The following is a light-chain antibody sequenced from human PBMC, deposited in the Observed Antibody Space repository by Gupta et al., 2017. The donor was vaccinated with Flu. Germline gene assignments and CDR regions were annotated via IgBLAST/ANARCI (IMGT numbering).Light chain of an antibody. J-gene: IGKJ4*02. CDR2: EGW. CDR3: QQYNGHLT. V-gene: IGKV1-33*01. Sequence: DIQMTQSPFSLSASVGDRVTITCQASQDITDYLNWYQQKPGKAPKLLIYEGWHLETGVPSRFSGSASATDFTLTISSLQPDDFATYYCQQYNGHLTFGGGTKVEMK. CDR1: QDITDY.